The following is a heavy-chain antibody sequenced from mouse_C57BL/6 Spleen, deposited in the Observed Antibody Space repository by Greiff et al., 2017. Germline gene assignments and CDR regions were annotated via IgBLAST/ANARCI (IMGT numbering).Heavy chain of an antibody. V-gene: IGHV5-17*01. CDR1: GFTFSGYG. D-gene: IGHD1-1*01. J-gene: IGHJ1*03. Sequence: VQLQESGGGLVKPGASLKLSCAASGFTFSGYGMHWVRQAPEKGLEWVAYISSGSSTIYYADTVKGRFTISRDNAKNTLFLQMTSLRSEDTAMYYCARYNYGSSYGYFDVWGTGTTVTVSS. CDR3: ARYNYGSSYGYFDV. CDR2: ISSGSSTI.